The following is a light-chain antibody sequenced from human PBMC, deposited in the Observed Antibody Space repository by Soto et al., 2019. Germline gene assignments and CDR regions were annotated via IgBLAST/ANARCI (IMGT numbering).Light chain of an antibody. Sequence: DIQMAQSPSTLSVSIGDRVTITCRASQNVNSWLAWYQQKPGKAPKLLIYDASILEIGVPSRFSGSGSGTEFTLTISSLQPDDFATYYCQQYHSFSRTFGQGTKVEIK. CDR1: QNVNSW. CDR3: QQYHSFSRT. CDR2: DAS. V-gene: IGKV1-5*01. J-gene: IGKJ1*01.